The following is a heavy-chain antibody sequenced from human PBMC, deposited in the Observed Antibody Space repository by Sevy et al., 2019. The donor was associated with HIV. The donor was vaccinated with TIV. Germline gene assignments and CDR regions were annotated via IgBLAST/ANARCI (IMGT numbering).Heavy chain of an antibody. CDR2: VSTSGST. D-gene: IGHD2-2*01. CDR3: ARLRWDLVVVPGATPGCYFDQ. Sequence: SETLSLTCTVSGDSINTYYRSWIRQPPGKGLEWIGYVSTSGSTNYNPSLKSRGTISLDTSRNQVSLKVTSVTAADAAVYYCARLRWDLVVVPGATPGCYFDQWGQGTLVTVSS. V-gene: IGHV4-4*08. CDR1: GDSINTYY. J-gene: IGHJ4*02.